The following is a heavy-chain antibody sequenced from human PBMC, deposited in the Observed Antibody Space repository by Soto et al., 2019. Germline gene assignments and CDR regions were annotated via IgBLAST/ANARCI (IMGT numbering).Heavy chain of an antibody. CDR2: IWYDGSNK. V-gene: IGHV3-33*01. D-gene: IGHD6-19*01. J-gene: IGHJ3*02. Sequence: QVQLVESGGGVVQPGRSLRLSCAASGFTFSSYGMHWVRQAPGKGLEWVAVIWYDGSNKYYADSVKGRFTISRDNSKNTLYLQMNSLRDEDTAVYYCARDIAVAATGAFDIWGQGTMVTVSS. CDR3: ARDIAVAATGAFDI. CDR1: GFTFSSYG.